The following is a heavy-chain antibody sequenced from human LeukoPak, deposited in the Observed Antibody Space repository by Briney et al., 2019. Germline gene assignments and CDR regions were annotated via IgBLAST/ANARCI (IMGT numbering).Heavy chain of an antibody. CDR3: ARDSRDGYLNPTDDC. J-gene: IGHJ4*02. V-gene: IGHV1-69*06. CDR2: IIPIFGTA. CDR1: GGTFSSYA. D-gene: IGHD5-24*01. Sequence: GASVKVSCKASGGTFSSYAISWVRQAPGQGLEWMGGIIPIFGTANYAQKFQGRVTITADKSTSTAYMELSSLRSEDTAVYYCARDSRDGYLNPTDDCWGQGTLVTVSS.